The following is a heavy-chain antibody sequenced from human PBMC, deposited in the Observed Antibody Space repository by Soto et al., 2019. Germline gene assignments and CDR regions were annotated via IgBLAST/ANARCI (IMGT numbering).Heavy chain of an antibody. CDR1: GFTFASYA. V-gene: IGHV3-23*01. CDR2: IRGSGGST. J-gene: IGHJ4*02. Sequence: EVQLLESGGGLVQPGGSLRLSCAASGFTFASYAMNWVRQAPGKGLEWVSGIRGSGGSTYYADPAKGRFTISRDNSKNTLYRQTNRLTAEDTAVYDCAKDRGYFYGPGSSIYYFDYWGQGTLVTVSS. CDR3: AKDRGYFYGPGSSIYYFDY. D-gene: IGHD3-10*01.